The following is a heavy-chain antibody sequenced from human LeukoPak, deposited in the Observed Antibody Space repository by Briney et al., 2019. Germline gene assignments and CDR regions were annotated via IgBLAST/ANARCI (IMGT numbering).Heavy chain of an antibody. D-gene: IGHD2-2*01. V-gene: IGHV4-59*01. CDR2: IYYSGST. Sequence: SGTLSLTCPVPGGSISSYSWSWIRQPPGRGREWRGYIYYSGSTNYNPSLKSRVTISVDTSKNQFSLKLSSVTAADTAVYYCARVEVPAATRSAWFDPWGQGTLVTVSS. J-gene: IGHJ5*02. CDR1: GGSISSYS. CDR3: ARVEVPAATRSAWFDP.